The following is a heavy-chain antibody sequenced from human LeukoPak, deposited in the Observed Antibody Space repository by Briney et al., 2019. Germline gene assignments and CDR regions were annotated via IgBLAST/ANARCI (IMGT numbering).Heavy chain of an antibody. Sequence: GGSLRLSCAASGFTLHEHAMHWVRQDPGKGLEWVSLISGDGGSTYYADSVKGRFTISRDNSKDSLYLQMNSLRTEDTALYYCVKGGDYYDSSGYYNVGDSWGQGTLVTVSS. D-gene: IGHD3-22*01. CDR2: ISGDGGST. V-gene: IGHV3-43*02. CDR3: VKGGDYYDSSGYYNVGDS. J-gene: IGHJ5*01. CDR1: GFTLHEHA.